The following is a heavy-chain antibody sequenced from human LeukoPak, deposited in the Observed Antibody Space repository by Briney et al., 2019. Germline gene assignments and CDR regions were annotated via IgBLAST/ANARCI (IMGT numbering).Heavy chain of an antibody. D-gene: IGHD2-2*01. CDR3: AFQYCSSTSCSNWFDP. J-gene: IGHJ5*02. Sequence: SVKVSCKASGGTFSSYAISWVRQAPGQGLEWMGGIIPIFGTANYAQKFQGRVTITTDESTSTAYMELSSLRSEDTAVYYCAFQYCSSTSCSNWFDPWGQGTLVTVSS. CDR2: IIPIFGTA. V-gene: IGHV1-69*05. CDR1: GGTFSSYA.